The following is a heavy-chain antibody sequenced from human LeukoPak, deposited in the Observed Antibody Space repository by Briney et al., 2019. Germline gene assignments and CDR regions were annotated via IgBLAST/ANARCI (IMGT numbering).Heavy chain of an antibody. V-gene: IGHV3-53*01. Sequence: GGSLRLSCVASGLSVRGSYMSWVRQAPGKGLEWVSVIYSGDRTYYADSVKGRFTISRDTSKNTLYLQMNNLRADDTAMYYCPRDLTGTTWSENDYWGQGTLVTISS. D-gene: IGHD6-13*01. J-gene: IGHJ4*02. CDR2: IYSGDRT. CDR1: GLSVRGSY. CDR3: PRDLTGTTWSENDY.